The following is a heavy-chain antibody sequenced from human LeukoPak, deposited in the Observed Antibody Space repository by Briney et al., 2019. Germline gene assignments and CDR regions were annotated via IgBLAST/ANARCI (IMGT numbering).Heavy chain of an antibody. CDR3: ARWYSSGWAFDY. CDR1: GGTISSYY. V-gene: IGHV4-59*08. D-gene: IGHD6-19*01. Sequence: PSETLSLTCTVSGGTISSYYWNWIRQPPGKGLEWIGYIHSSGSTKYNPSLKSRVTISVDTSKNQFSLKLCSVTAADRAVYYCARWYSSGWAFDYWGQGTLVTVSS. CDR2: IHSSGST. J-gene: IGHJ4*02.